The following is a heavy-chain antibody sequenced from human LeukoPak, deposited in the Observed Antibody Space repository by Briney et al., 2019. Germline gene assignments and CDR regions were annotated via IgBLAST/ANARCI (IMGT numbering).Heavy chain of an antibody. CDR2: MNPNRSNT. V-gene: IGHV1-8*03. Sequence: LMNPNRSNTVYAQKFQGRVTITRKNSIRTAYMELSSLRSEDTAVYYCARGKTATIFWGQGTLVTVSS. CDR3: ARGKTATIF. J-gene: IGHJ4*02. D-gene: IGHD5-24*01.